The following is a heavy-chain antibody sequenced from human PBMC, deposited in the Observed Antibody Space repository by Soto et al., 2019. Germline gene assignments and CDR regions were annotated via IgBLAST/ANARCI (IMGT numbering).Heavy chain of an antibody. CDR1: GFTFSSYG. V-gene: IGHV3-30*18. J-gene: IGHJ4*02. Sequence: GGSLRLSCAASGFTFSSYGMHWVRQAPGKGLEWVAVISYDGSNKYYADSVKGRFTISRDNSKNTLYLQMNSLRAEDTAVYYCAKQMDDSSGYSAFDYWGQGTLVTVSS. CDR2: ISYDGSNK. CDR3: AKQMDDSSGYSAFDY. D-gene: IGHD3-22*01.